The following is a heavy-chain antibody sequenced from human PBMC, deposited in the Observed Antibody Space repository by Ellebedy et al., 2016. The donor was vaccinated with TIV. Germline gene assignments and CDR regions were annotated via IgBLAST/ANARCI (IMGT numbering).Heavy chain of an antibody. CDR1: GGSIGSY. V-gene: IGHV4-59*01. Sequence: MPSETLSLTCTVSGGSIGSYWSWIRQPPGKGLEWIGYLYNSGSTDYNPSLKSRVAISVDTSRNQFSLNLRSVTAADTAVYYCAKASGRPENYNWFDPWGQGTLVTVSS. J-gene: IGHJ5*02. CDR3: AKASGRPENYNWFDP. D-gene: IGHD3-10*01. CDR2: LYNSGST.